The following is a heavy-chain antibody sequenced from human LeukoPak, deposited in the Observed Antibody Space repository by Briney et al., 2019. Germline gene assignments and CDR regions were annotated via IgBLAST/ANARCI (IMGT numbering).Heavy chain of an antibody. D-gene: IGHD6-13*01. Sequence: GGSLRLSCAASGFTSSSNWMSWVRQAPGKGLEWVANINQDGSEKFYVDSVKGRFTISRDNAKNSVHLQMNSLRAEDTAVYYCARGGIAATDTDYWGQGTLVTVSS. CDR1: GFTSSSNW. CDR3: ARGGIAATDTDY. V-gene: IGHV3-7*03. J-gene: IGHJ4*02. CDR2: INQDGSEK.